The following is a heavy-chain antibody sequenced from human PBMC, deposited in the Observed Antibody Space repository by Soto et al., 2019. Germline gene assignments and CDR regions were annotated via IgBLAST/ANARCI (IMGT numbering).Heavy chain of an antibody. V-gene: IGHV4-59*01. Sequence: PSETLSLTCTVSGGSISSYYWSWIRQPPGKGLEWIGYIYYSGSTNYNPSLKSRVTISVDTSKNQFSLKLSSVTAADTAVYYCARTYCSSTSCYYFRAFDIWGQGTMVTVSS. CDR3: ARTYCSSTSCYYFRAFDI. CDR1: GGSISSYY. CDR2: IYYSGST. D-gene: IGHD2-2*01. J-gene: IGHJ3*02.